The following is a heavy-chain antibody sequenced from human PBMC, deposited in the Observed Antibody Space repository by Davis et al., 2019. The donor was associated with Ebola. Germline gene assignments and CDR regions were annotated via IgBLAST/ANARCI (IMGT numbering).Heavy chain of an antibody. D-gene: IGHD4-17*01. Sequence: GGSLRLSCAASGFTFSSYSMNWVRQAPGKGLEWVSSISSSSIYIYYADSVKGRFTISRDNAKNSLYLQMNSLRAEDTAVYYCARRPTVTTGAHFDYWGQGTLVTVSS. J-gene: IGHJ4*02. V-gene: IGHV3-21*01. CDR3: ARRPTVTTGAHFDY. CDR1: GFTFSSYS. CDR2: ISSSSIYI.